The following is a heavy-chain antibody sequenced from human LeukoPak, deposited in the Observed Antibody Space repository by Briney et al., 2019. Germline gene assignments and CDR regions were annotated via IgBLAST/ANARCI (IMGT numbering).Heavy chain of an antibody. Sequence: PWASVKVSCKASGGTFSSYATSWVRQAPGQGLEWMGGIIPIFGTANYAQKFQGRVTITTDESTSTAYMELSSLGSEDTAVSYCASGSGYELYNFDYWGQGTLVTVSS. CDR2: IIPIFGTA. CDR3: ASGSGYELYNFDY. V-gene: IGHV1-69*05. J-gene: IGHJ4*02. D-gene: IGHD5-12*01. CDR1: GGTFSSYA.